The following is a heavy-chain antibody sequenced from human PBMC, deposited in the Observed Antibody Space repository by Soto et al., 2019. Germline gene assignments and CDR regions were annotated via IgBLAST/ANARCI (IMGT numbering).Heavy chain of an antibody. CDR1: GYTLTELS. D-gene: IGHD3-22*01. V-gene: IGHV1-24*01. CDR3: ANSGNRKPTMIVVVIGPPYFDY. Sequence: ASVKVSCKVSGYTLTELSMHWVRQAPGKGLEWMGGFDPEDGETIYAQKFQGRVTMTEDTSTDTAYMELSSLRSEDTAVYYCANSGNRKPTMIVVVIGPPYFDYWG. CDR2: FDPEDGET. J-gene: IGHJ4*01.